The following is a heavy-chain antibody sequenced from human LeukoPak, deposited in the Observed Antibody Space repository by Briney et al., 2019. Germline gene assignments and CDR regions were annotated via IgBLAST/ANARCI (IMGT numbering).Heavy chain of an antibody. Sequence: PRGSLRLSCAASGFTFSNYAMSWVRQAPGKGLEWVSAFSGSGGSTYYADSVKGRFTISRDNSKNTLYLQMNSLRAGDTAVYYCATSGLSRFGFWGQGTLVTVSS. J-gene: IGHJ4*02. CDR3: ATSGLSRFGF. V-gene: IGHV3-23*01. CDR1: GFTFSNYA. CDR2: FSGSGGST. D-gene: IGHD2/OR15-2a*01.